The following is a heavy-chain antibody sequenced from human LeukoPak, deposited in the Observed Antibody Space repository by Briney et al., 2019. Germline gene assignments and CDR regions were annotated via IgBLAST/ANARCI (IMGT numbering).Heavy chain of an antibody. CDR2: IYHSGST. J-gene: IGHJ4*02. CDR1: GYSISSGYY. CDR3: ARAGGAVTTAFDY. V-gene: IGHV4-38-2*02. D-gene: IGHD4-17*01. Sequence: SETLSLTCTVSGYSISSGYYWGWIRQPPGKGLEWIGSIYHSGSTYYNPSLKSRVTISVDTSKNQFSLKLSSVTAADTAVYYCARAGGAVTTAFDYWGQGTLVTVSS.